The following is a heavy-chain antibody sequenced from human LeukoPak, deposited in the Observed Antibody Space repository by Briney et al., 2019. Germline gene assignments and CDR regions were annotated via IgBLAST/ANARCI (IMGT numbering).Heavy chain of an antibody. CDR2: IRYDGSNK. J-gene: IGHJ4*02. D-gene: IGHD3-22*01. V-gene: IGHV3-30*02. CDR3: AKGYYDSSGGVGYYFDY. Sequence: GGSLRLSCAASGFAFSSYSMNWVRQAPGKGLEWVAFIRYDGSNKYYADSVKGRFTISRDNSKNALYLQMNNLRAEDTAVYYCAKGYYDSSGGVGYYFDYWGQGTLVTVSS. CDR1: GFAFSSYS.